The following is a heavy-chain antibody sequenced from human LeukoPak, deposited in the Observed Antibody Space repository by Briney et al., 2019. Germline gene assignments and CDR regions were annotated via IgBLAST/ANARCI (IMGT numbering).Heavy chain of an antibody. Sequence: PSETLSLTCTVSGGSISSGDYYWSWIRQPPGKGLVSFVYVYYSESTYYNPSLKSRVTIAVDTSKNQFSLKLSSVTAADTAVYYCARGENILTGYTFDYWGQGTLVTVSS. CDR3: ARGENILTGYTFDY. CDR2: VYYSEST. D-gene: IGHD3-9*01. V-gene: IGHV4-30-4*08. J-gene: IGHJ4*02. CDR1: GGSISSGDYY.